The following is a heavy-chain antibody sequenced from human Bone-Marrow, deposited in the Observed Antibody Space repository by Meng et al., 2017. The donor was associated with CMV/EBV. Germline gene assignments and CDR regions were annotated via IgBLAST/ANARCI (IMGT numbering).Heavy chain of an antibody. CDR3: ARSVCSSTSCYPPMWAFDS. Sequence: SVKVSCKASGYTFTSYDINWVRQAPGQGLEWMGGIIPILGIANYAQKFQGRATITADKSTSTAYMELSSLRSEDTAVYYCARSVCSSTSCYPPMWAFDSWGQGTTVTVSS. CDR2: IIPILGIA. D-gene: IGHD2-2*01. V-gene: IGHV1-69*10. CDR1: GYTFTSYD. J-gene: IGHJ3*02.